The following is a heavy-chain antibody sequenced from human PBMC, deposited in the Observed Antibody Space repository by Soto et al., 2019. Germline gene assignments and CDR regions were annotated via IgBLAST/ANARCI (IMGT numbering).Heavy chain of an antibody. CDR1: GYIFSTSW. D-gene: IGHD1-1*01. V-gene: IGHV5-51*01. Sequence: GESLKISCKGSGYIFSTSWIAWVRRTPGKGLEWMGIIYPGDSDARYTPSFQGQVTISADKSISTAYLQWSSLKASDTAMYYCARLGYTAAFDFWGQGTMVTVSS. J-gene: IGHJ3*01. CDR3: ARLGYTAAFDF. CDR2: IYPGDSDA.